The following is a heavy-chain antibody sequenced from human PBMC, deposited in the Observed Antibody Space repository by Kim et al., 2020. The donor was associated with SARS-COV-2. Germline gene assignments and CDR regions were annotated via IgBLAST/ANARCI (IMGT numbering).Heavy chain of an antibody. J-gene: IGHJ5*02. CDR1: GYTFTSYY. D-gene: IGHD2-2*01. V-gene: IGHV1-46*01. CDR3: ARDLVYCSSTSCPGGFDP. Sequence: ASVKVSCKASGYTFTSYYMHWVRQAPGQGLEWMGIINPSGGSTSYAQKFQGRVTMTRDTSTSTVYMELSSLRSEDTAVYYCARDLVYCSSTSCPGGFDPWGQGTLVTVSS. CDR2: INPSGGST.